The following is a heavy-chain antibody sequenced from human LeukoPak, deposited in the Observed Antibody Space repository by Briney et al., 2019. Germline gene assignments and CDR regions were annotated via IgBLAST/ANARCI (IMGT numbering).Heavy chain of an antibody. CDR3: ARHGGDVTHYYHMDV. Sequence: SETLSLTCTVSGGSISGSVYYWGWIRQPPGKDLAWIGSIYYSGSTYYNPPLKSRLTMSVDTSKNQFSLKLSSVTASDTAVYYCARHGGDVTHYYHMDVWGKGTTVTVSS. CDR2: IYYSGST. V-gene: IGHV4-39*01. D-gene: IGHD2-21*02. CDR1: GGSISGSVYY. J-gene: IGHJ6*03.